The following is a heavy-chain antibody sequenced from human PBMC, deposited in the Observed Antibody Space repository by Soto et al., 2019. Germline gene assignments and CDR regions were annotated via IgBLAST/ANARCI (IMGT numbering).Heavy chain of an antibody. D-gene: IGHD3-10*01. CDR1: GFTVSSYA. CDR2: ISGSGGST. Sequence: GGSLRLSCAASGFTVSSYAMSWVRQAPGKGLEWVSAISGSGGSTYYADSVKGRFTICRDNSKNTLYLQMNSLRAEDTAVYYCEADPRNSMVRGVVDYWGQGTLVTVSS. V-gene: IGHV3-23*01. CDR3: EADPRNSMVRGVVDY. J-gene: IGHJ4*02.